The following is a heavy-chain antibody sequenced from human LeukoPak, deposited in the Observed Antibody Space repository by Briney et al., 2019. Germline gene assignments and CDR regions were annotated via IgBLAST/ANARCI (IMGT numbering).Heavy chain of an antibody. V-gene: IGHV3-23*01. CDR3: AKGMVRGVYYYYGMDV. CDR1: GFTFSSYS. J-gene: IGHJ6*02. D-gene: IGHD3-10*01. CDR2: ISGSGGST. Sequence: GGSLRLSCAASGFTFSSYSMNWVRQAPGKGLEWVSAISGSGGSTYYADSVKGRFTISRDNSKNTLYLQMNSLRAEDTAVYYCAKGMVRGVYYYYGMDVWGQGTTVTVSS.